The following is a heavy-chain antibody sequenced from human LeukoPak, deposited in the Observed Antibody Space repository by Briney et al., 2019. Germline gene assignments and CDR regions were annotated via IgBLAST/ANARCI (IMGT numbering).Heavy chain of an antibody. Sequence: GGSLRLSCAACGFTFSSCTMNWVRQAPGKGLEWVSSISSSSNYIYYADSVKGRFTISRDNSKNTLHLQINSVRAEDTAVYYCARDIGLGGYIYGYLDHWGQGTLVTVSS. CDR1: GFTFSSCT. CDR2: ISSSSNYI. CDR3: ARDIGLGGYIYGYLDH. D-gene: IGHD5-18*01. J-gene: IGHJ4*02. V-gene: IGHV3-21*04.